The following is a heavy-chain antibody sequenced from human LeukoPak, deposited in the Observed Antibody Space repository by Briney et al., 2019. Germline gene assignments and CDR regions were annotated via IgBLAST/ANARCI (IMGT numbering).Heavy chain of an antibody. Sequence: ASVKVSCEASGYTFTGYYMHWVRHAPGQGLEWMGWINPNIGGTNYAQKFQGRVTMTRDTPIRTAYMELSRLRSDDTAVYYCARAHTPYRWYYDSSGCFDYWGQGTLVTVSS. J-gene: IGHJ4*02. CDR3: ARAHTPYRWYYDSSGCFDY. D-gene: IGHD3-22*01. CDR2: INPNIGGT. V-gene: IGHV1-2*02. CDR1: GYTFTGYY.